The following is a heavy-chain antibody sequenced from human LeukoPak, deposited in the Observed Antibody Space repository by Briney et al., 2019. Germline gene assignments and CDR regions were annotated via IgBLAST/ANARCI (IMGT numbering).Heavy chain of an antibody. CDR1: GYTLTKLS. J-gene: IGHJ4*02. CDR2: FDPENGET. D-gene: IGHD3-9*01. CDR3: ATSYFDISTGYRPLSY. V-gene: IGHV1-24*01. Sequence: ASVKVSCNVSGYTLTKLSMHCVRQAPGKGLERMGGFDPENGETVHEQKLQGRVSMTEDTSTDTAYMELSSLRSEDTAMYYCATSYFDISTGYRPLSYWGQGTLVTVSS.